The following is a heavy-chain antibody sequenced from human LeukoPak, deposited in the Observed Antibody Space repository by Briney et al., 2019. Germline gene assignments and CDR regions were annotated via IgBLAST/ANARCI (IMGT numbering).Heavy chain of an antibody. J-gene: IGHJ3*02. CDR1: GYSFTSYW. CDR2: IYPGDSDT. D-gene: IGHD1-1*01. Sequence: GESLKISCKGSGYSFTSYWIGWVRQMPGKGLEWMGVIYPGDSDTRYSPSFQGQVAVSADKSINTAYLQWSSLKASDTAMDYCVTGTGRAFDIWGQGTMVTVSS. CDR3: VTGTGRAFDI. V-gene: IGHV5-51*01.